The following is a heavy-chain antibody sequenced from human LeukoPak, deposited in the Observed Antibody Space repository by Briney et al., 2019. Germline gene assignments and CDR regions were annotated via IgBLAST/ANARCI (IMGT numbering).Heavy chain of an antibody. J-gene: IGHJ5*02. Sequence: PPETLSLTCTVSGGSISSSTYYWGWIRQPPRKGLEWIGTIYYSGSTYYNPSLKSRVTISVDTSKNQFSLKLSSVTAADTAVYYCARLIPPSPPLPAAFNWFDPWGQGTLVTVSS. CDR1: GGSISSSTYY. CDR2: IYYSGST. V-gene: IGHV4-39*01. D-gene: IGHD2-2*01. CDR3: ARLIPPSPPLPAAFNWFDP.